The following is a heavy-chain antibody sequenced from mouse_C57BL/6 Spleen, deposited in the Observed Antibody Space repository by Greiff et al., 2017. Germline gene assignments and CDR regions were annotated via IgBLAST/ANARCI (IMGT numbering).Heavy chain of an antibody. D-gene: IGHD2-2*01. CDR3: ARQRNYGYAY. V-gene: IGHV5-6*02. J-gene: IGHJ3*01. Sequence: EVKLVESGGDLVKPGGSLKLSCAASGFTFSSYGMSWVRQTPDTRLEWVATISSGGSYTYYPDSVKGRCTISRDNAKNTLYLQMSSLKSEDTAMYYCARQRNYGYAYWGQGTLVTVSA. CDR1: GFTFSSYG. CDR2: ISSGGSYT.